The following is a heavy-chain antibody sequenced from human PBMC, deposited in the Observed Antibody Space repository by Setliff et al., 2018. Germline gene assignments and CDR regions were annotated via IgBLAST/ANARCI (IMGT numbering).Heavy chain of an antibody. CDR1: GGSISSGGYY. D-gene: IGHD5-18*01. J-gene: IGHJ4*02. CDR3: ARETTAWGYVDTAMVTFIDQ. CDR2: IYTSGSI. Sequence: SETLSLTCTVSGGSISSGGYYWNWIRQPPGKGLEWIGRIYTSGSINYNPSLKSRVTISVDTSKNQFSLKLSSVTAADTAVYYCARETTAWGYVDTAMVTFIDQWGQGTLVTVS. V-gene: IGHV4-61*08.